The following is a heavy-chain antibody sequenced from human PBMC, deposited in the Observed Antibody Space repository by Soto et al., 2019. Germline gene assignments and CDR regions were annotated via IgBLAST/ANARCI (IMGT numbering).Heavy chain of an antibody. D-gene: IGHD3-22*01. J-gene: IGHJ6*02. V-gene: IGHV3-21*01. CDR1: GFTFSSYS. Sequence: PGGSLRLSCAASGFTFSSYSMNWVRQAPGKGLEWVSSISSSSSYIYYADSVKGRFTISRDNAKNSLYLQMNSVRAEDTAVYYCARDKYYDSSGYRYYYGMDVWGQGTTVTVSS. CDR3: ARDKYYDSSGYRYYYGMDV. CDR2: ISSSSSYI.